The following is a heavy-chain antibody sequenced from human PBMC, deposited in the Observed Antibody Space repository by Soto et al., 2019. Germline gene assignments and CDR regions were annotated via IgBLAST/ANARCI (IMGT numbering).Heavy chain of an antibody. CDR2: INPADGGT. D-gene: IGHD3-16*01. J-gene: IGHJ3*02. CDR3: TSVSYHSLNI. CDR1: GYFFTSYH. Sequence: QVQLVQSGAEVKKPGASVKVSCKASGYFFTSYHMHWVRQAPGQGLEWMGIINPADGGTGYAQKFQGRVTMTRDTSTSTAYMELNSLRSDDTAVYYCTSVSYHSLNIRGQATIVTVAS. V-gene: IGHV1-46*01.